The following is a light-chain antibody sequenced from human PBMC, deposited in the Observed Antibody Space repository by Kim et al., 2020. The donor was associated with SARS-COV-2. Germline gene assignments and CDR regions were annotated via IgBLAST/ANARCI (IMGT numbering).Light chain of an antibody. V-gene: IGKV1-27*01. Sequence: DIQMAQSPSSLSASVGDRVTITCRASQGISHSLAWYRQKPGKVPMLLIYGASTLQSGVPSRFSGSGSGTDFTLTICSLQPEDAATYYCQKYDSAPWTFGQGTKVDSK. CDR2: GAS. CDR1: QGISHS. CDR3: QKYDSAPWT. J-gene: IGKJ1*01.